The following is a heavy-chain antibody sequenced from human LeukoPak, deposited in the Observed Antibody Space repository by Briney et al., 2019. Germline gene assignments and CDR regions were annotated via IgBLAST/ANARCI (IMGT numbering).Heavy chain of an antibody. D-gene: IGHD5-12*01. CDR2: IGSSSSYI. V-gene: IGHV3-21*01. CDR3: AKSSPRGATIHWYFDL. CDR1: GFSFSSYS. J-gene: IGHJ2*01. Sequence: GGSLRLSCAASGFSFSSYSMNWVRQAPGKGLEWVSSIGSSSSYIYYADSVKGRFTISRDNAKNSLYLQMNSLRAEDTAVYYRAKSSPRGATIHWYFDLWGRGTLVTVSS.